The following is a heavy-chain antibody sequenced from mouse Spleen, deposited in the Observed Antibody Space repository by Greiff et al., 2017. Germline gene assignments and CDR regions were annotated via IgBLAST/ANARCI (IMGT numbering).Heavy chain of an antibody. D-gene: IGHD2-2*01. J-gene: IGHJ4*01. CDR1: GFSFNTYA. CDR2: IRSKSNNYAT. CDR3: VRHFDGIYYGYDDYAMDY. Sequence: GGGLVQPKGSLKLSCAGSGFSFNTYAMNWVRQAPGKGLEWVARIRSKSNNYATYYADSVKDRFTISRDDSESMLYLQMNNLKTEDTAMYYCVRHFDGIYYGYDDYAMDYWGQGTSVTVSS. V-gene: IGHV10-1*01.